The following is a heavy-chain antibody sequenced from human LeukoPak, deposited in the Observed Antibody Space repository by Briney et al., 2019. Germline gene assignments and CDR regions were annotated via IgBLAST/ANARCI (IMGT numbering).Heavy chain of an antibody. V-gene: IGHV3-23*01. D-gene: IGHD6-19*01. CDR1: GFTFSSYA. Sequence: GGSLRLSCAAFGFTFSSYAMYWVRQAPGKGLEWVSGIFGSGGSTHYADSVKGRFTISRDNSKNTVYLQMNSLRAEDTAVYYCAKPTTGYSSGRFPGWPVDYWGQGTLVTVSS. CDR3: AKPTTGYSSGRFPGWPVDY. J-gene: IGHJ4*02. CDR2: IFGSGGST.